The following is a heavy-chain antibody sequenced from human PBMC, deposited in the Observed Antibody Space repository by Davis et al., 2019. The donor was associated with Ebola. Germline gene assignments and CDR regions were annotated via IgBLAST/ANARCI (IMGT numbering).Heavy chain of an antibody. Sequence: AASVKVSCKASGGTFSSYAISWVRQAPGQGLEWMGRIIPILGIANYAQKFQGRVTITADESTSTAYMELSSLRSEDTAVYYCARDPSHDSSGYSYYYGMDVWGQGTTVTVSS. CDR3: ARDPSHDSSGYSYYYGMDV. J-gene: IGHJ6*02. V-gene: IGHV1-69*04. D-gene: IGHD3-22*01. CDR2: IIPILGIA. CDR1: GGTFSSYA.